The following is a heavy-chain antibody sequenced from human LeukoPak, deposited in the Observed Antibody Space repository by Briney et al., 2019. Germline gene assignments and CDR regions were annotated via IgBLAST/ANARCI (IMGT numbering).Heavy chain of an antibody. J-gene: IGHJ4*02. V-gene: IGHV1-2*06. Sequence: GASVKVSCKASGYIFTGYYIHWVRQAPGQGLEWMGRINPNSGDTKYAQKFQGRVTMTRDTSNNTVYMDLTRLIFDDTAVYYCARWLVRGFIFSPFDYWGQGTLVTVSS. CDR1: GYIFTGYY. D-gene: IGHD3-10*01. CDR2: INPNSGDT. CDR3: ARWLVRGFIFSPFDY.